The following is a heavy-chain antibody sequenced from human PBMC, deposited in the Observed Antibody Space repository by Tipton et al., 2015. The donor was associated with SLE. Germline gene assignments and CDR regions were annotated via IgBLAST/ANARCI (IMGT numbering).Heavy chain of an antibody. D-gene: IGHD1-26*01. J-gene: IGHJ4*02. CDR1: GDSISNYY. CDR3: ARGAVGATRD. Sequence: TLSLTCIVSGDSISNYYWSWIRQPPGRGLEWIGYIYYSGTTNYNPSLKSRVTISVDTSKNQFSLKVNSLTAADTAVYYCARGAVGATRDWGRGTLVTVSS. CDR2: IYYSGTT. V-gene: IGHV4-59*01.